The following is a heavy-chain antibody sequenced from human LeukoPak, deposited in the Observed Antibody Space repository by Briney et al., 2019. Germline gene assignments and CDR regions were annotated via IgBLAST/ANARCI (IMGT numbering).Heavy chain of an antibody. D-gene: IGHD3-9*01. CDR3: ANVYFDILSGRFDY. CDR1: GFTFSSYW. J-gene: IGHJ4*02. V-gene: IGHV3-7*03. Sequence: PGRSLRLSCAASGFTFSSYWMSWVRQAPGKGLEWVANIKDDGSAKYYVDSVKGRFTISRDNSKNMLYLQMSSLRAEDTAVYHCANVYFDILSGRFDYWGRGSLVTVSS. CDR2: IKDDGSAK.